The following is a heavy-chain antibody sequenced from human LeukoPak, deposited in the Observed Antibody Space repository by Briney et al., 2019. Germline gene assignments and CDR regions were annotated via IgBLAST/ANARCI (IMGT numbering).Heavy chain of an antibody. V-gene: IGHV4-34*01. Sequence: SETLSLTCAVYGGSFSGYYWSWIRQPPGKGLEWIGEINHSGSTNYNPSLKSRVTISVDTSKNQFSLKLSSVTAADTAVYYCGGRRYYGSGSYYYFDYWGQGTLVTVS. D-gene: IGHD3-10*01. CDR3: GGRRYYGSGSYYYFDY. CDR2: INHSGST. J-gene: IGHJ4*02. CDR1: GGSFSGYY.